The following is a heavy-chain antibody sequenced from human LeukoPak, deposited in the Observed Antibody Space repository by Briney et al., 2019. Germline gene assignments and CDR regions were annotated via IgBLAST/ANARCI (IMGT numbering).Heavy chain of an antibody. CDR3: ARDKVVAATPYTAFDI. V-gene: IGHV1-69*06. Sequence: SVKVSCKASGGTFSSYAISWVRRAPGQGLEWMGGIIPIFGTANYAQKFQGRVTITADKSTSTAYMELSSLRSEDTAVYYCARDKVVAATPYTAFDIWGQGTMVTVSS. CDR1: GGTFSSYA. J-gene: IGHJ3*02. CDR2: IIPIFGTA. D-gene: IGHD2-15*01.